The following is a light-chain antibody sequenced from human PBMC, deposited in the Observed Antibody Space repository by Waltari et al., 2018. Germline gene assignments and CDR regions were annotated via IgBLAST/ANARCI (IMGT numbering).Light chain of an antibody. CDR1: SSDVGGYNF. CDR2: DVI. CDR3: YSYTTSSTYV. Sequence: QSALTQPASASGSPGQSITISYTGTSSDVGGYNFVSWYQQHPGKAPKLMIYDVINRPSGVSSRFSGSKSGNTASLTISGLQAEDEAYYYCYSYTTSSTYVFGTGTQVTVL. J-gene: IGLJ1*01. V-gene: IGLV2-14*03.